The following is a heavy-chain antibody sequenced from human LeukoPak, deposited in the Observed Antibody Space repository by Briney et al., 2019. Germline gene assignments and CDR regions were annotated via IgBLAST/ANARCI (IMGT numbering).Heavy chain of an antibody. CDR2: ISWDGTT. J-gene: IGHJ4*02. CDR3: VKDLSYESSGHVLEY. V-gene: IGHV3-43*01. Sequence: PGGSLRLSCVASGFTLEDYTMHWVRQAPGKTLEWVSLISWDGTTYYTDSVKGRFTISRDNSKNSLYLQMDTLRSEDTAFYYCVKDLSYESSGHVLEYWGQGTLVTVSS. D-gene: IGHD3-22*01. CDR1: GFTLEDYT.